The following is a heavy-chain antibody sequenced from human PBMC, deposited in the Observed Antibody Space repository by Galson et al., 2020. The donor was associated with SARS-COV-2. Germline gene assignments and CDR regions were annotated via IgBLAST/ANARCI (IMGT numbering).Heavy chain of an antibody. J-gene: IGHJ4*02. D-gene: IGHD3-10*01. CDR3: AREGGSGSYRPFDY. Sequence: SETLSLTCTVSGGSISSYYWSWIRQPAGKGLEWIWRIYTSGSTNYNPSLQSRLTMSVDTSKNQFSLRLSSVTAADTAVYYCAREGGSGSYRPFDYWGQGTLVTVSS. CDR1: GGSISSYY. V-gene: IGHV4-4*07. CDR2: IYTSGST.